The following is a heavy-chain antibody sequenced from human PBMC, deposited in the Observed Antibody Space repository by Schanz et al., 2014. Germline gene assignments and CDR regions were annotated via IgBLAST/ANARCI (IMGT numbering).Heavy chain of an antibody. D-gene: IGHD2-2*01. J-gene: IGHJ4*02. CDR1: GFTFSSYA. CDR3: ARGGFFDSTSFDA. V-gene: IGHV3-23*01. CDR2: ISGSGAST. Sequence: EVQLLESGGGLVQPGGSLRLSCAASGFTFSSYAMSWVRQAPGKGLEWVSGISGSGASTYYADSVKGRFTISRDNSKNTLYLQMNSLRPEDTAVYYCARGGFFDSTSFDAWGQGTLVAVSS.